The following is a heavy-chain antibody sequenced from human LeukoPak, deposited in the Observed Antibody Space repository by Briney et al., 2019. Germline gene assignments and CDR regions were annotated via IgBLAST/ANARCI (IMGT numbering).Heavy chain of an antibody. J-gene: IGHJ4*02. Sequence: PSETPSLTCAVYGGSFSGYYWSWIRQPPGRGLEWIGEINHSGSTYYNPSLKSRVTISVDTSKSQFSLKLSFVTAADTAVYYCARRRIAATPLGYWGQGTLVTVSS. CDR2: INHSGST. CDR3: ARRRIAATPLGY. V-gene: IGHV4-34*01. D-gene: IGHD6-13*01. CDR1: GGSFSGYY.